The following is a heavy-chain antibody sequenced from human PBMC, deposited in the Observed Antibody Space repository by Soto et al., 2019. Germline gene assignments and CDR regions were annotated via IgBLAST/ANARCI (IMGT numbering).Heavy chain of an antibody. Sequence: QVQLVESGGGLVKPGGSLRLSCAASGFTFSDYYMSWIRQAPGKGLEWVSYISSSSSYTNYADSVKGRFTISRDNAKNSLYLKMNSLRAEDTAVYYCARAPTYYYDSSGYYVDYWGQGTLVTVSS. CDR3: ARAPTYYYDSSGYYVDY. J-gene: IGHJ4*02. CDR2: ISSSSSYT. D-gene: IGHD3-22*01. CDR1: GFTFSDYY. V-gene: IGHV3-11*05.